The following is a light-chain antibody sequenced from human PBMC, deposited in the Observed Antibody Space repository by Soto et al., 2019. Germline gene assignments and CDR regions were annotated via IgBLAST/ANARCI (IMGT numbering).Light chain of an antibody. CDR2: AAS. J-gene: IGKJ1*01. CDR3: QQSYSTPWT. CDR1: QSISSY. V-gene: IGKV1-39*01. Sequence: DIQMTQSPSSLSASVVDRVTITCRASQSISSYLNWYQQKPGKAPNLLIYAASSLQSGVPSRFSGSGSGTDFTLTISSLQPEDFATFYGQQSYSTPWTFGQGTKVEIK.